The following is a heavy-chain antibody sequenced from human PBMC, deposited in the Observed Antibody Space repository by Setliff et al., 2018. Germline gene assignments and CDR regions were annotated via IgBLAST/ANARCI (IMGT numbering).Heavy chain of an antibody. V-gene: IGHV2-5*02. CDR3: ARSRYDLPHHYFDY. D-gene: IGHD1-1*01. CDR1: GFSLNNSGVG. Sequence: SGPTLVNPTQTLTLTCTFAGFSLNNSGVGVGWIRQPPGKALEWLALIYWDDDKRYSPSLRTRLTLSKDTSNNQVFLTMTNMDPVDTATYYCARSRYDLPHHYFDYWGQGSLVTVSS. CDR2: IYWDDDK. J-gene: IGHJ4*02.